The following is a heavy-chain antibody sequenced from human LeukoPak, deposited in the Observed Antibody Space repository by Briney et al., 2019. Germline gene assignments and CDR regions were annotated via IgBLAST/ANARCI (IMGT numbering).Heavy chain of an antibody. Sequence: PGGSLRLSCAASGFTFSSYAMHWVRQAPGKGLEWVAVISYDGSNKYYADSVKGRFTISRDNSKNTLYLQMNSLRAEDTAVYYCARDLGSSSWTALGYWGQGTLVTVSS. CDR3: ARDLGSSSWTALGY. CDR1: GFTFSSYA. D-gene: IGHD6-13*01. J-gene: IGHJ4*02. CDR2: ISYDGSNK. V-gene: IGHV3-30-3*01.